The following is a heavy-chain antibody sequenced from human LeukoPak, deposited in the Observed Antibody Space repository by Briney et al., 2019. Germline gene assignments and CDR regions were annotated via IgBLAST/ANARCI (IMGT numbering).Heavy chain of an antibody. CDR2: IYYSGST. J-gene: IGHJ4*02. CDR1: DGSISGFY. V-gene: IGHV4-59*08. D-gene: IGHD6-19*01. CDR3: ARLGISVTAYFFDS. Sequence: SETLSLTCTVSDGSISGFYWSWIRQPPGKGLEWIGYIYYSGSTNYNPSLKSRVSISVDTSKNQFSLKLTSVIAADTAIYYCARLGISVTAYFFDSWGQGTLVTVSS.